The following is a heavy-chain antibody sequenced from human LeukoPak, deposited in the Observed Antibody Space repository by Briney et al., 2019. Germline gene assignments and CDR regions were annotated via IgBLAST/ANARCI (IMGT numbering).Heavy chain of an antibody. V-gene: IGHV3-7*01. CDR2: IKQEGSEK. J-gene: IGHJ4*02. CDR1: GFMFPDYG. D-gene: IGHD2-2*01. CDR3: ARAARYCSGTSCPLPFDY. Sequence: GGSLRLSCAASGFMFPDYGMNWVRQAPGKGLEWVANIKQEGSEKYYVDSVKGRFSISRDNAKNSLYLQMNSLRAEDTAVYYCARAARYCSGTSCPLPFDYWGQGTLVTVSS.